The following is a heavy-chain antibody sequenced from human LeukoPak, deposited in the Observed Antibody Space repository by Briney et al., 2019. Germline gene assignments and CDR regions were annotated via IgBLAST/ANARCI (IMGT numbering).Heavy chain of an antibody. CDR1: GGSISSYY. D-gene: IGHD3-9*01. V-gene: IGHV4-4*07. J-gene: IGHJ6*03. CDR2: IYTSGST. Sequence: SETLSLTCTVSGGSISSYYWSWIRQPAGKGLEWIGRIYTSGSTNYNPSLKSRVTMSVDTSKNQFSLKLSSVTAADTAVYYCARVEANLTGYYYYYMDVWGKGTTVTISS. CDR3: ARVEANLTGYYYYYMDV.